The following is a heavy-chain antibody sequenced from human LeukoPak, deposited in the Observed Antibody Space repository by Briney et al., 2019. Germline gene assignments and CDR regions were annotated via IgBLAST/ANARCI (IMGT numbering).Heavy chain of an antibody. J-gene: IGHJ4*02. CDR1: GGSFSGYY. Sequence: SETLSLTCAVYGGSFSGYYWSWVRQPPGKGLEWIGEINHSGSTNYNPSLKSRVTISVDTSTNQFSLKLSSVTAADTAVYYCARGSMIVVVISHHFDYWGQGTLVTVSS. V-gene: IGHV4-34*01. CDR2: INHSGST. CDR3: ARGSMIVVVISHHFDY. D-gene: IGHD3-22*01.